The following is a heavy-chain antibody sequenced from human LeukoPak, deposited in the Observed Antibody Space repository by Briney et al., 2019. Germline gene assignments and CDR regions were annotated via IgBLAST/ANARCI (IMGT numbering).Heavy chain of an antibody. CDR3: ARQIYGDPEFDY. V-gene: IGHV4-30-4*07. CDR1: GGSISSGGYS. J-gene: IGHJ4*02. Sequence: PSETLSLTCAVSGGSISSGGYSWSWIRQPPGKGLEWIGYIYYSGSTYYNPSLKSRVTISVDTSKNQFSLKLSSVTAADTAVYYCARQIYGDPEFDYWGQGTLVTVSS. CDR2: IYYSGST. D-gene: IGHD4-17*01.